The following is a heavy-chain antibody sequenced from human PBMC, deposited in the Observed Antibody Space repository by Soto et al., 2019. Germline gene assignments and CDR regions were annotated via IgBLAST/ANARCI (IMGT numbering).Heavy chain of an antibody. CDR2: INPNSGGT. Sequence: ASVKVSCKASGYTLTGYYMHWVRQAPGQGLEWMGWINPNSGGTNYAQKFQGWVTMTRDTSISTAYMELSRLRSDDTAVYYCARGEYCSGGSCLFYGMDVWGQGTTVTVSS. CDR1: GYTLTGYY. D-gene: IGHD2-15*01. J-gene: IGHJ6*02. V-gene: IGHV1-2*04. CDR3: ARGEYCSGGSCLFYGMDV.